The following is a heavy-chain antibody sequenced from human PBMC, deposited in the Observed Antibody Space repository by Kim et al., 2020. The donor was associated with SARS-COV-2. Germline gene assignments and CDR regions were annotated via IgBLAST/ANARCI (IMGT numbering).Heavy chain of an antibody. J-gene: IGHJ4*02. D-gene: IGHD5-18*01. CDR1: GGSISSGSYY. CDR2: IYTSGST. V-gene: IGHV4-61*02. Sequence: SETLSLTCTVSGGSISSGSYYWSWIRQPAGKGLEWIGRIYTSGSTNYNPSLKSRVTISVDTSKNQFSLKLSSVTAADTAVYYCARGGYSYGHFDYWGQGTLVTVSS. CDR3: ARGGYSYGHFDY.